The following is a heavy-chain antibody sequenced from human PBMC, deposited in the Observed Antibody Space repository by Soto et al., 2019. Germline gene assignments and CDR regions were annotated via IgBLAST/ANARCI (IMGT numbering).Heavy chain of an antibody. Sequence: SETLSLTCTVSGGSISSSSYYWGWIRQPPGKGLEWIGYIYYSGSTYYNPSLKSRVTISVDTSKNQFSLKLSSVTAADTAVYYCARGTAARPWGWFDPWGQGTLVTVSS. V-gene: IGHV4-31*03. CDR1: GGSISSSSYY. J-gene: IGHJ5*02. CDR3: ARGTAARPWGWFDP. D-gene: IGHD6-6*01. CDR2: IYYSGST.